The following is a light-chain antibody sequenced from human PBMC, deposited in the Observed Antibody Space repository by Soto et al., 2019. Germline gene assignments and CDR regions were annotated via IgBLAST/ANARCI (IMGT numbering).Light chain of an antibody. V-gene: IGKV3-15*01. J-gene: IGKJ2*01. CDR3: KQYNNWYS. CDR2: EVS. Sequence: EIVMTQSPATLSVSPGDRATLSCRASQSVSTNLAWYQQKPGQAPRLLIYEVSTRATGIPARSSGRGAGTDFTLTNSRLQSEVFAVYYCKQYNNWYSFGQGTKLEIK. CDR1: QSVSTN.